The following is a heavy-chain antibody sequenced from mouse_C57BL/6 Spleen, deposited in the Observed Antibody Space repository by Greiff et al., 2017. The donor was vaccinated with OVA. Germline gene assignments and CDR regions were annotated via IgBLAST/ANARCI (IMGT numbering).Heavy chain of an antibody. V-gene: IGHV1-52*01. CDR2: IDPSDSET. CDR3: ARDYGDRYYAMDY. J-gene: IGHJ4*01. D-gene: IGHD2-4*01. Sequence: QVQLQQPGAELVRPGSSVKLSCKASGYTFTSYWMHWVKQRPIQGLEWIGNIDPSDSETHYNQKFKDKATLTVDKSSSTAYMQLSSLTSEDSAVYYCARDYGDRYYAMDYWGQGTSVTVSS. CDR1: GYTFTSYW.